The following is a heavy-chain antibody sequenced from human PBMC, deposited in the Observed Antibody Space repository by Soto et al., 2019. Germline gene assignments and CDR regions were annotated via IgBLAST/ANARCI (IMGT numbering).Heavy chain of an antibody. CDR2: ISAYNGNT. D-gene: IGHD4-17*01. CDR3: ARDWKVVEDTVTTQGLYYYYGMDV. Sequence: GASVKVSCKASGYTFTSYGISWVRQAPGQGLEWMGWISAYNGNTNYAQKLQGRVTMTTDTSTSTAYMELRSLRSDDTAVYYCARDWKVVEDTVTTQGLYYYYGMDVWGQGTTVTVSS. V-gene: IGHV1-18*01. CDR1: GYTFTSYG. J-gene: IGHJ6*02.